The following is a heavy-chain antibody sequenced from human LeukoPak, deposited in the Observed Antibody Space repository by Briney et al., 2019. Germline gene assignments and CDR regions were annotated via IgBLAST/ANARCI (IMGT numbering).Heavy chain of an antibody. CDR2: IRSSSSYI. CDR1: GFTFSSYS. Sequence: PGGSLRLSCAASGFTFSSYSMNWVRQAPGKGLELVSSIRSSSSYIYYADSVKGRFNISRDNAKNSLYLQMNSLRAEDTAVYYCARADLYCSSSGCARRAFDIWGQGTMVTVSS. V-gene: IGHV3-21*01. J-gene: IGHJ3*02. CDR3: ARADLYCSSSGCARRAFDI. D-gene: IGHD3-22*01.